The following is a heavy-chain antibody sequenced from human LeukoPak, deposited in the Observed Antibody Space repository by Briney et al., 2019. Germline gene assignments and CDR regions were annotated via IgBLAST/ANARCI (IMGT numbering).Heavy chain of an antibody. CDR1: GGSISSYY. CDR3: ARHSDGGGSYRRSFDY. V-gene: IGHV4-59*08. Sequence: SETLSLTCTVSGGSISSYYWSWIRQPPGKGLEWIGYIYYSGGTNYNPSLKSRVTISVDTSKNQFSLKLSSVTAADTAVYYCARHSDGGGSYRRSFDYWGRGTLVTVSS. D-gene: IGHD1-26*01. CDR2: IYYSGGT. J-gene: IGHJ4*02.